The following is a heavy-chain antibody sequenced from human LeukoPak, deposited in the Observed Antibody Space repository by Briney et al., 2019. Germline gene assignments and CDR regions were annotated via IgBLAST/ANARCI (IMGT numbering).Heavy chain of an antibody. J-gene: IGHJ6*03. V-gene: IGHV3-23*01. CDR2: ISSTGGTT. CDR3: AKSNYGSRLNMDV. Sequence: PGGSLRLSCAASGFIYSSYGMSWVRQAPGKGLEWVSSISSTGGTTYYADSVKGRFTISRDNSKNPLYLQMNSLRAEDTAVYYCAKSNYGSRLNMDVWGKGTTVTVSS. D-gene: IGHD3-10*01. CDR1: GFIYSSYG.